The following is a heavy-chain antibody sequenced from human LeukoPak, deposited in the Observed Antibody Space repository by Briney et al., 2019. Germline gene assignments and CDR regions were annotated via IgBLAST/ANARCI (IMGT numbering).Heavy chain of an antibody. CDR1: GGSISSSGSY. D-gene: IGHD1-26*01. J-gene: IGHJ4*02. Sequence: PSETLSLTCTVSGGSISSSGSYWGWIRQPPGKGLEWVGSIFYSGITYYNPSLKSRVTISVGTSKNQFSLKLRSVTAADTAVYYCARQEVGATAYYFDYWGQGTLVTVSS. CDR3: ARQEVGATAYYFDY. CDR2: IFYSGIT. V-gene: IGHV4-39*01.